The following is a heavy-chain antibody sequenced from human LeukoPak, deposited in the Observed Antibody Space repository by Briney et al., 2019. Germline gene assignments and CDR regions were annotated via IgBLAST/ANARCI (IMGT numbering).Heavy chain of an antibody. CDR1: EFTFDNYA. D-gene: IGHD3-22*01. V-gene: IGHV3-21*01. Sequence: GGSLRLSCAASEFTFDNYAMSWVRQAPGKGLEWVSSISSSSSYIYYADSVKGRFTISRDNAKNSLYLQMNSLRAEDTAVYYCATDRRSGNYYDSSGYYLTVGYYWGQGTLVTVSS. CDR3: ATDRRSGNYYDSSGYYLTVGYY. J-gene: IGHJ4*02. CDR2: ISSSSSYI.